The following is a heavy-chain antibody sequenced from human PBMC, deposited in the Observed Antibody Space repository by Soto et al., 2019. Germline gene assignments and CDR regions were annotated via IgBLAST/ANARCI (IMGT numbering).Heavy chain of an antibody. CDR3: EKGAYYDSSGYYAPLDY. J-gene: IGHJ4*01. Sequence: GGSLSLSCAASGFTFSSYAMSWVRQAPGKGLEWVSAISGSGGSTYYADSVKGRFTISRDNSKNTLYLQMNSLRSEDTAVYYSEKGAYYDSSGYYAPLDYWGHGTMVTVSS. D-gene: IGHD3-22*01. CDR2: ISGSGGST. V-gene: IGHV3-23*01. CDR1: GFTFSSYA.